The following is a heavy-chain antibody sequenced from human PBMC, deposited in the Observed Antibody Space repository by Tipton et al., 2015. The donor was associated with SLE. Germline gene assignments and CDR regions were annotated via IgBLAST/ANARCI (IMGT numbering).Heavy chain of an antibody. CDR3: ARGLRSGGSSSWFDP. J-gene: IGHJ5*02. V-gene: IGHV4-59*13. D-gene: IGHD2-15*01. CDR1: GGSIRSYY. CDR2: IYTTGST. Sequence: TLSLTCSVSGGSIRSYYWGWIRQHPGRGLEWIGYIYTTGSTSYNPSLKSRVTISVDTSKNQFSLKLSSVTAADTAVYYCARGLRSGGSSSWFDPWGQGTLVAVSP.